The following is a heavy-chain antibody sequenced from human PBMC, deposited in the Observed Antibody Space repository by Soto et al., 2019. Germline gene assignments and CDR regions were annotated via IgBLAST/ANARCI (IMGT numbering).Heavy chain of an antibody. D-gene: IGHD3-9*01. CDR3: ARPDYDILTGYNPYYYYGMDV. CDR1: GYTFTSYA. J-gene: IGHJ6*02. Sequence: ASVKVSCKASGYTFTSYAISWVRQAPGQGLEWMGWISGYNGKTNYAQRFQGRVTITTDTSTTTAFMELSSLRSEDTAVYYCARPDYDILTGYNPYYYYGMDVWGQGTTVTVSS. V-gene: IGHV1-18*01. CDR2: ISGYNGKT.